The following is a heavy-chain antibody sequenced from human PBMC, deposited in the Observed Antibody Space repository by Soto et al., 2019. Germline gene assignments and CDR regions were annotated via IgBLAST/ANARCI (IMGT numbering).Heavy chain of an antibody. CDR3: HTPHGRNAFDI. CDR2: IKSIADGGTT. D-gene: IGHD2-8*01. V-gene: IGHV3-15*01. Sequence: PGGSLRLSCAASGFIFSNAWMAWVRQAPGKGLEWVGRIKSIADGGTTNYAAPVKGRFSISRHDSENTLYLQMNSLRVEDTGIYYCHTPHGRNAFDIWGPGAVVTVSS. J-gene: IGHJ3*02. CDR1: GFIFSNAW.